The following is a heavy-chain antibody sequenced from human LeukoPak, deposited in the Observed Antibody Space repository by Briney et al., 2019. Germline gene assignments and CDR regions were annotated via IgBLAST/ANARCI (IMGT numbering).Heavy chain of an antibody. CDR1: GGSISSYY. Sequence: PSETLSLTCTVSGGSISSYYWSWTRQPPGKGLEWIGYIYYSGSTNYNPSLKSRVTISVDTSKNQFSLKLSSVTAADTAVYYCARTGAPEHFDYWGQGTLVTVSS. CDR2: IYYSGST. V-gene: IGHV4-59*01. CDR3: ARTGAPEHFDY. J-gene: IGHJ4*02. D-gene: IGHD3-10*01.